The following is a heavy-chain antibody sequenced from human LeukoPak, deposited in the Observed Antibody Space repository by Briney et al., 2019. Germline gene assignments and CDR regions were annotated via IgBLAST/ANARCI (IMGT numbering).Heavy chain of an antibody. D-gene: IGHD3-3*01. J-gene: IGHJ4*02. V-gene: IGHV3-30*18. CDR2: ISYDGSNK. CDR1: GFTFSSYG. Sequence: GGSLRPSCAASGFTFSSYGMHWVRQAPGKGLEWVAVISYDGSNKYYADSVKGRFTISRDNSKNTVYLQMNSLRAEDTAVYYCAKDIRYDFWSAGDYWGQGTLVTVSS. CDR3: AKDIRYDFWSAGDY.